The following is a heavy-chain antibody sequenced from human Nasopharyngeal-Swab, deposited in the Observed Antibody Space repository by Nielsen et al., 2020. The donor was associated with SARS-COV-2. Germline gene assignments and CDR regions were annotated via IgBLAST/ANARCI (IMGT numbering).Heavy chain of an antibody. D-gene: IGHD4-23*01. CDR3: ARERPGKSDAFDI. Sequence: SETLSLTCTVSGGSVSSGSYYWSWTRQPPGKGLEWIGYIYDSGSTKYNPSLKSRVTKSIDTSKNQFFLKLTSVTAADTAVYYCARERPGKSDAFDIWGQGTLVTVSS. CDR2: IYDSGST. CDR1: GGSVSSGSYY. J-gene: IGHJ3*02. V-gene: IGHV4-61*01.